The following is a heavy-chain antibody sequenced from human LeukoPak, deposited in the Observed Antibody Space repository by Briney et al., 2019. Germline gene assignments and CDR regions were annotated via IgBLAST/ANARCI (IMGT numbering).Heavy chain of an antibody. V-gene: IGHV4-34*01. CDR1: GGSFSGYY. J-gene: IGHJ4*02. CDR3: ARGWGTAYGY. CDR2: INHSGST. D-gene: IGHD3-10*01. Sequence: SETLSLTCAVYGGSFSGYYWSWIRQPPGKGLDWIGEINHSGSTNYNPSLKSRVTISVDTSKNQFSLKLSSVTAADTAVYYCARGWGTAYGYRGQGTLVTVSS.